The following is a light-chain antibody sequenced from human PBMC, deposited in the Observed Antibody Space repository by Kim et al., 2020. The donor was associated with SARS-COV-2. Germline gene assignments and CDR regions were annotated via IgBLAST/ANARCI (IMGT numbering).Light chain of an antibody. CDR3: QSYDSSLSGSV. CDR1: SSNIGAGYD. CDR2: GNS. Sequence: QRVTIACTGSSSNIGAGYDVHWYQQPPGTAPKLLIYGNSNRPSGVPDRFSGSKSGTSASLAITGLQAEDEADYYCQSYDSSLSGSVFGGGTKLTVL. J-gene: IGLJ2*01. V-gene: IGLV1-40*01.